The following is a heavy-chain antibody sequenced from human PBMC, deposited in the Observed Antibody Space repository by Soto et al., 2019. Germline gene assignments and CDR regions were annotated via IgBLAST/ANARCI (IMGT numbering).Heavy chain of an antibody. CDR3: ARERPSSDFWSGYSFGMDV. Sequence: GGSLRLSCAASGFTLTSYEMNWVRQAPGKGLEWVSYISSGGQTIYYADSVKGRFTISRDNAKNSLYLQMNSLRGEDAAVYHCARERPSSDFWSGYSFGMDVWGQGTTVTVSS. V-gene: IGHV3-48*03. D-gene: IGHD3-3*01. J-gene: IGHJ6*02. CDR2: ISSGGQTI. CDR1: GFTLTSYE.